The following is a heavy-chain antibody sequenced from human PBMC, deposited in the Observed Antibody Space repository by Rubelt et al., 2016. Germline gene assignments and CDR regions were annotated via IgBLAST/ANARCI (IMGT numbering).Heavy chain of an antibody. Sequence: EVQLVESGGGLVQPGGSLRLSCAASGFTFSSYGMSWVRQAPGKGLEWVSSISGYAGGGSTYYADYVKGRFTISRDNSKDTLYLQMNSLRAEDTAVYYCAKKTRYYVSDGYCDYWGQGTLVTVSS. J-gene: IGHJ4*02. D-gene: IGHD3-22*01. CDR1: GFTFSSYG. CDR2: ISGYAGGGST. CDR3: AKKTRYYVSDGYCDY. V-gene: IGHV3-23*04.